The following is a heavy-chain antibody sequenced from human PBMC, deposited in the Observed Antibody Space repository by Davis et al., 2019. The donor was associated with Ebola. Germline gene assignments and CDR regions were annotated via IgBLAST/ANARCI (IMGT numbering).Heavy chain of an antibody. CDR1: GGSFSGYY. D-gene: IGHD3-3*01. V-gene: IGHV4-34*01. J-gene: IGHJ4*02. Sequence: GSLRLSCAVYGGSFSGYYWSWIRQPPGKGLEWIGEINHSGSTYYNPSLKSRVTISVDTSKNQFSLKLSSVTAADTAVYYCARHPASYYDFWSGYFPLFDYWSQGTLVTVSS. CDR3: ARHPASYYDFWSGYFPLFDY. CDR2: INHSGST.